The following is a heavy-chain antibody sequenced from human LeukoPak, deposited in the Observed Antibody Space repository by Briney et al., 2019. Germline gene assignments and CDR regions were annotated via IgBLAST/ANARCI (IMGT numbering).Heavy chain of an antibody. CDR3: AKEVGYNYAPLDY. CDR1: GFTFSSYE. J-gene: IGHJ4*02. D-gene: IGHD5-18*01. CDR2: ISKTGGTK. V-gene: IGHV3-30*18. Sequence: GGSLRLSCAASGFTFSSYEMNWVRQAPGKGLEWLAVISKTGGTKYYADSVKGRFTVSRDNAGNTLYLQMNSLRPEDTAVHYCAKEVGYNYAPLDYWGLGTLVTVSS.